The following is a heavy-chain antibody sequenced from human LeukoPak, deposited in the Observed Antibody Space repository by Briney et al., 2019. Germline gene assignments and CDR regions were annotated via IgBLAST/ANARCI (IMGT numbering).Heavy chain of an antibody. CDR3: ARNVGVYYGSGSYDP. D-gene: IGHD3-10*01. V-gene: IGHV4-61*01. Sequence: SETLSLTCTVSGGSVSSGSYYWSWIRQPPGKGLEWIGEIYHSGSTNYNPSLKSRVTISVDKSKNQFSLKLSSVTAADTAVYYCARNVGVYYGSGSYDPWGQGTLVTVSS. CDR1: GGSVSSGSYY. J-gene: IGHJ5*02. CDR2: IYHSGST.